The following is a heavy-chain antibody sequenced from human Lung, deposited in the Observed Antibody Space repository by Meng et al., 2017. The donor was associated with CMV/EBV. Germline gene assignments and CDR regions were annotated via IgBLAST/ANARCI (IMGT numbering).Heavy chain of an antibody. CDR1: FITST. CDR3: ARVGYCTTTNCYGDYFDY. J-gene: IGHJ4*02. V-gene: IGHV3-21*01. CDR2: ISASSSYI. D-gene: IGHD2-2*03. Sequence: FITSTINWVRQAPGKGLEWVSSISASSSYIFYSDSVKGRFTISRDNAKHSLYLQMNSLRAEDTAVYYCARVGYCTTTNCYGDYFDYWGQGTLVTVSS.